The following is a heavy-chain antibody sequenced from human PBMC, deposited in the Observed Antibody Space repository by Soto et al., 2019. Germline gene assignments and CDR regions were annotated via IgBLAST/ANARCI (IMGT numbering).Heavy chain of an antibody. CDR2: INPSGGST. CDR1: GYTFTNHY. J-gene: IGHJ4*02. D-gene: IGHD2-21*02. Sequence: DSVKVSCKASGYTFTNHYIHWVRQAPGQGLEWMGIINPSGGSTSESQKFQGRLTLTRVTSTSTVYMELSSLRSEDTAVFYCAREEGIGTATLITFDHWGQGTLVTVSS. V-gene: IGHV1-46*01. CDR3: AREEGIGTATLITFDH.